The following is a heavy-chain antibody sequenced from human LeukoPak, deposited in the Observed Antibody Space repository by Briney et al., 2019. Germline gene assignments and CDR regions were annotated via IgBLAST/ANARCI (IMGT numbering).Heavy chain of an antibody. V-gene: IGHV4-39*01. CDR2: VLYSGTT. J-gene: IGHJ3*02. CDR1: GASISDSPYY. CDR3: ARHDFGVYDFSAFDI. D-gene: IGHD5/OR15-5a*01. Sequence: SETLSLTCDVSGASISDSPYYWGWIGQSPGTGLEWIGSVLYSGTTHYNPSLKNRVSVSVDTSKNQFSLDLRSVTAADTALYYCARHDFGVYDFSAFDIWGQGTLIRVSS.